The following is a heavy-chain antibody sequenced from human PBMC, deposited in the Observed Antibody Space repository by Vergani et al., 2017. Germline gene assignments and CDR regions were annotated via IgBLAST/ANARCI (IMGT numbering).Heavy chain of an antibody. D-gene: IGHD5-12*01. V-gene: IGHV3-7*03. J-gene: IGHJ3*01. Sequence: EVQLVESGGGLVQPGGSLRLSCAASGFRFSNYWMHWLRQAPGKGLEWVAAIKGDGSAKQYVESVKGRFTISRDNAKSSLYLQMNSLRFEDTAVYFCTKGSVYYHDSAGHGYDPYTGFDLWGQGTLVTVSS. CDR2: IKGDGSAK. CDR1: GFRFSNYW. CDR3: TKGSVYYHDSAGHGYDPYTGFDL.